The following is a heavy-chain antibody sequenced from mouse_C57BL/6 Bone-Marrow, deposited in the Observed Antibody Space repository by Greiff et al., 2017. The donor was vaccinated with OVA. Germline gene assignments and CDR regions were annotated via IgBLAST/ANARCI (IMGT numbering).Heavy chain of an antibody. Sequence: VQLKQSGPELVKPGASVKMSCKASGYTFTDYNMHWVKQSHGKSLEWIGYINPNNGGTSYNQKFKGKATLTVNKSSSTAYMELRSLTSEDSAVYYCARAPYYSNYGWYFDVWGTGTTVTVSS. CDR2: INPNNGGT. D-gene: IGHD2-5*01. J-gene: IGHJ1*03. CDR3: ARAPYYSNYGWYFDV. V-gene: IGHV1-22*01. CDR1: GYTFTDYN.